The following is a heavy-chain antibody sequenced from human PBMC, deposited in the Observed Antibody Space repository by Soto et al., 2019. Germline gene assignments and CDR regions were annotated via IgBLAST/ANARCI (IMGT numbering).Heavy chain of an antibody. CDR2: IIPIFGTA. CDR3: ASRMAYYDILTGYENWFDP. J-gene: IGHJ5*02. D-gene: IGHD3-9*01. CDR1: GGTFSSYA. V-gene: IGHV1-69*01. Sequence: QVQLVQSGAEVKKPGSSVKVSCKASGGTFSSYAISWVRQAPGQGLEWMGGIIPIFGTANYAQKFQGRVTITADESTSTAYMELSSLSSEDTAVYYCASRMAYYDILTGYENWFDPWGQGTLVTVSS.